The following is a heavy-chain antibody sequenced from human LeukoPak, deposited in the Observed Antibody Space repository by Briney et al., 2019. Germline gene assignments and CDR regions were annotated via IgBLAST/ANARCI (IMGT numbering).Heavy chain of an antibody. J-gene: IGHJ6*02. CDR1: GFTFSNYA. CDR3: ARVGDYYGSGSSLDYGMDV. CDR2: ISYDGSNK. Sequence: PGRSLRLSCAVSGFTFSNYAMNWVRQAPGKGLEWVAVISYDGSNKYYADSVKGRFTTSRDNSKNTLYLQMSSLRAEDTAVYYCARVGDYYGSGSSLDYGMDVWGQGTTVTVSS. D-gene: IGHD3-10*01. V-gene: IGHV3-30*04.